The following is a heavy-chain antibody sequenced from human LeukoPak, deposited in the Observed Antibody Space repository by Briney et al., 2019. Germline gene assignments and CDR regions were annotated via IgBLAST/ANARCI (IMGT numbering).Heavy chain of an antibody. CDR2: IRYDGSNK. D-gene: IGHD3-10*01. CDR3: ARDNYYGSGSLDG. CDR1: GFTFSNYG. Sequence: GGSLRLSCAASGFTFSNYGMHWVRQAPGKGLEWVAFIRYDGSNKYYADSVKGRFTISRDNAKNSLYLQMNSLRAEDTALYYCARDNYYGSGSLDGWGQGTLVTVSS. J-gene: IGHJ4*02. V-gene: IGHV3-30*02.